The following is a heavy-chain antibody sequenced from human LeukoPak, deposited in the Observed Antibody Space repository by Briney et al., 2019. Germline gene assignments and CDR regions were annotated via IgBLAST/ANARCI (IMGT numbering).Heavy chain of an antibody. CDR2: ICYDGSNQ. D-gene: IGHD3-22*01. V-gene: IGHV3-33*06. J-gene: IGHJ4*02. Sequence: GRSLRLSCAASGFTFSSYGMHWVRQAPGKGLEWVAVICYDGSNQYYAASVKGRFTFSRDNSKNTLYLQMNSLRAEDTAVYYCAKLKYYYDSSGYYYGVRDYYFDYWGQGTLVTVSS. CDR1: GFTFSSYG. CDR3: AKLKYYYDSSGYYYGVRDYYFDY.